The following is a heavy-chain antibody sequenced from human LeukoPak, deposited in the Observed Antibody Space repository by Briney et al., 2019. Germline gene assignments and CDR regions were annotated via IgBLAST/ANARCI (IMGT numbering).Heavy chain of an antibody. D-gene: IGHD2-2*01. CDR3: AKDSRSSCCYTPLFDY. CDR2: IYPGDSDT. Sequence: GESLQISCKGSGYSFTSYWIGWVRQMAGKGLEWMGIIYPGDSDTRYSPSFQGQVTISADKSISTAYLQWSSLKASDTALYYCAKDSRSSCCYTPLFDYWGQGTLVTVSS. CDR1: GYSFTSYW. V-gene: IGHV5-51*01. J-gene: IGHJ4*02.